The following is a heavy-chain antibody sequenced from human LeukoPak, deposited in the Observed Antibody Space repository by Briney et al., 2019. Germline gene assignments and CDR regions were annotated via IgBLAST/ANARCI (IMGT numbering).Heavy chain of an antibody. D-gene: IGHD3-22*01. CDR3: ARDYDSSGYYYPGGDY. Sequence: GGSLRLSCTVSGFTVSSNSMSWVRQAPGKGLEWVSFIYSDNTHYSDSVKGRFTISRDNSKNTLYLQMDSLRAEDTAVYYCARDYDSSGYYYPGGDYWGQGTLVTVSS. CDR1: GFTVSSNS. J-gene: IGHJ4*02. V-gene: IGHV3-53*01. CDR2: IYSDNT.